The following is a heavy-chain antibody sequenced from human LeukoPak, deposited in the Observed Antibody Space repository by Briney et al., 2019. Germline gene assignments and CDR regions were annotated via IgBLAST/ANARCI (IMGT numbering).Heavy chain of an antibody. CDR3: ARVPPVVPAAMGTYYYYMDV. V-gene: IGHV3-30*03. Sequence: WGSLRLSCAASGFTFSSYGMHWVRQAPGKGLEWVAVISYDGSNKYYADSVKGRFTISRDNSKNTLYLQMNSLRAEDTAVYYCARVPPVVPAAMGTYYYYMDVWGKGTTVTISS. D-gene: IGHD2-2*01. CDR1: GFTFSSYG. J-gene: IGHJ6*03. CDR2: ISYDGSNK.